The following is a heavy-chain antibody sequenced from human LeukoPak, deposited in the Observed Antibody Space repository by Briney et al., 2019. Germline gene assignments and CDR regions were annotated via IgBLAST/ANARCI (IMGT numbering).Heavy chain of an antibody. CDR1: VGSMTSDY. D-gene: IGHD2/OR15-2a*01. V-gene: IGHV4-59*01. Sequence: SETLSLTCAVSVGSMTSDYWSWIRQPPGKGLEWIGYIYYSGTTYYNPSFKSRVAISVDTSKNQFSLKLTSVTAADTAVYYCARGYYFPDYWGQGTLVTVSS. J-gene: IGHJ4*02. CDR2: IYYSGTT. CDR3: ARGYYFPDY.